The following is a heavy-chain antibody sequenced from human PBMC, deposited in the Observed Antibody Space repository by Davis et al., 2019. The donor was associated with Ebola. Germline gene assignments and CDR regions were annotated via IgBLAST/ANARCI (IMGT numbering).Heavy chain of an antibody. Sequence: GESLKISCAASAFTFSSYGMHWVRQAPGKGLEWVAVISYDGSNKYYADSVKGRFTISRDNSKNTLYLQMNSLRAEDTAVYYCAKDLGSSGWYYFDYWGQGTLVTVSS. J-gene: IGHJ4*02. D-gene: IGHD6-19*01. CDR3: AKDLGSSGWYYFDY. CDR1: AFTFSSYG. CDR2: ISYDGSNK. V-gene: IGHV3-30*18.